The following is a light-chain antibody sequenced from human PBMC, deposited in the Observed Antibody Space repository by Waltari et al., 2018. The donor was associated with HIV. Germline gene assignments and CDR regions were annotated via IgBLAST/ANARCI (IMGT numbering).Light chain of an antibody. CDR3: QQYYSTPPT. CDR2: WAS. V-gene: IGKV4-1*01. CDR1: QSVLYSSNNKNY. Sequence: DIVMTQSPDSLAVSLGERATINCKSSQSVLYSSNNKNYLAWYQQKPGQPPKLLIYWASTRQSGVPDRCSGSGSVTEFTLTISSLQAEDVAVYYCQQYYSTPPTFGQGTKVEIK. J-gene: IGKJ1*01.